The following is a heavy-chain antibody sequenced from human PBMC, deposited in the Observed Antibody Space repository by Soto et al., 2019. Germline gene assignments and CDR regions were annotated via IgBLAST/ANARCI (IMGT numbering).Heavy chain of an antibody. CDR2: IYSGGTT. CDR1: GFTVSSTNY. V-gene: IGHV3-53*01. Sequence: EVQVVESGGGLIQPGGSLRLSCVVSGFTVSSTNYMSWVRQAPGKGLEWVSVIYSGGTTFYADSVKGRFTISRDNSKNTRYLQMNSLSAEDTAVYYCYGYGYWGQGTLVTVSS. J-gene: IGHJ4*02. CDR3: YGYGY. D-gene: IGHD5-12*01.